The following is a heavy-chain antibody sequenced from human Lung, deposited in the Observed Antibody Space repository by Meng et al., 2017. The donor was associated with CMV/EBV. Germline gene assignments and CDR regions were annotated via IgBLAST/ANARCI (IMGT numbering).Heavy chain of an antibody. Sequence: QGQLQESGPGLVKPSQTLSLTCTVSGGSISSGDYYWSWIRQPPGKGLEWIGYIYYSGSTYYNPSLKSRVTISVDTSKNQFSLKLSSVTAADTAVYYCAREGIYDIYPNDAFDIWGQGTMVTVAS. CDR2: IYYSGST. CDR3: AREGIYDIYPNDAFDI. D-gene: IGHD3-22*01. V-gene: IGHV4-30-4*08. J-gene: IGHJ3*02. CDR1: GGSISSGDYY.